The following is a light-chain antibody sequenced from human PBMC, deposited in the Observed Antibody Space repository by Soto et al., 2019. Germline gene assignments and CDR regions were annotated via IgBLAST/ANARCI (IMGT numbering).Light chain of an antibody. CDR2: DTY. CDR3: QQYNNWPPIT. Sequence: EVVSTQSPATLSVSPGAGVTLSCMANQGIGDTLAWYQHKPGQTHRLIIYDTYTRATGVPDRFSGSGSGTDFTLTIRRLETEDLAVYYGQQYNNWPPITVGQVKRREIK. V-gene: IGKV3-15*01. CDR1: QGIGDT. J-gene: IGKJ5*01.